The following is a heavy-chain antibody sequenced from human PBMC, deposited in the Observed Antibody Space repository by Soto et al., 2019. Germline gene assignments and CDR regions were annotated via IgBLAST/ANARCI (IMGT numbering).Heavy chain of an antibody. J-gene: IGHJ4*02. Sequence: QVQLQQWGAGLLKPSETLSLTCAVYGGSFSDFYWTWIRQLPGKGLEWIGEINHSGSTNYNPSLKSRVAISVDTSKNQCSLNLRSVTAADTAVYYCGPRGAVADTRGYWGQGTLVTVSS. CDR2: INHSGST. CDR3: GPRGAVADTRGY. CDR1: GGSFSDFY. V-gene: IGHV4-34*01. D-gene: IGHD6-19*01.